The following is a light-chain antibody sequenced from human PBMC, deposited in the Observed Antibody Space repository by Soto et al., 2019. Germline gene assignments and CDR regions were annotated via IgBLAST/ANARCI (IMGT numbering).Light chain of an antibody. CDR3: QSYDSSLSAVV. J-gene: IGLJ2*01. V-gene: IGLV1-40*01. CDR2: GNS. Sequence: QSVLTQPPSVSGAPGQRVTISCTGSSSNIGACYDVHWYQQLPGTAPKVLIYGNSNRPSGVPDRFSGSKSGTSASLAITGLQAEDEADYYCQSYDSSLSAVVFGGGTKLTVL. CDR1: SSNIGACYD.